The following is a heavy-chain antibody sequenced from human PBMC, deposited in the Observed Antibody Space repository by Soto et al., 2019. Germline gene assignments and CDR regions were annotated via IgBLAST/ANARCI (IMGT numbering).Heavy chain of an antibody. V-gene: IGHV4-34*01. CDR2: INHSGST. CDR1: GGSISSYY. D-gene: IGHD2-2*01. Sequence: KTSETLSLTCTVSGGSISSYYWSWIRQPPGKGLEWIGEINHSGSTNYNPSLKSRVTISVDTSKNQFSLKLSSVTAADTAVYYCARGSSRVPRFFGYWGQGTLVTVSS. J-gene: IGHJ4*02. CDR3: ARGSSRVPRFFGY.